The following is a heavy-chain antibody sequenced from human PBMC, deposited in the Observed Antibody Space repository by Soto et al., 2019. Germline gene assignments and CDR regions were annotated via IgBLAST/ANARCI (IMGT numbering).Heavy chain of an antibody. V-gene: IGHV4-30-2*06. CDR1: GVTMSWGAYS. Sequence: SETLSLTCSVSGVTMSWGAYSCNLIRQSPWNGLEWLCYISHLETTYYNPSFRIRLSLSIARTRNQFFLSLSSMTAADKAVYYCVRGGRYDSFDFCGQGLQVTLS. D-gene: IGHD2-15*01. J-gene: IGHJ4*02. CDR3: VRGGRYDSFDF. CDR2: ISHLETT.